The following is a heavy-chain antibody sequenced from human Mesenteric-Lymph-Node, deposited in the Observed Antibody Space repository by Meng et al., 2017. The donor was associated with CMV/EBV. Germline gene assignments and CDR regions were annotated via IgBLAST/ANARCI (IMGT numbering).Heavy chain of an antibody. CDR1: GFTFDDYS. CDR3: AKVRSSGWSLAGAFDY. V-gene: IGHV3-9*01. Sequence: GGSLRLSCAASGFTFDDYSMHWVRRRPGKGLEWVSGISWNSGSKGYADSVKGRFTISRDNAKNSLYLQMNSLRAEDTALYYCAKVRSSGWSLAGAFDYWGQGTLVTVSS. D-gene: IGHD6-19*01. CDR2: ISWNSGSK. J-gene: IGHJ4*02.